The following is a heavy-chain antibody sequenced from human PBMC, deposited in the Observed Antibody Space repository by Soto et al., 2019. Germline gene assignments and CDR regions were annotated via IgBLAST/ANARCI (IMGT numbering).Heavy chain of an antibody. D-gene: IGHD1-1*01. CDR1: GYNFTSFS. CDR2: INAANGNT. J-gene: IGHJ4*02. CDR3: ARSRGNNRVFYFDF. Sequence: QVQLVQSGAEVKKPGASVKVSCKASGYNFTSFSLHWVRQAPGQRLEWMGWINAANGNTRYSHKFQARVTISTDKSAKTDYMELSSLTSEDTAVDYCARSRGNNRVFYFDFWGQGTPVTVSS. V-gene: IGHV1-3*01.